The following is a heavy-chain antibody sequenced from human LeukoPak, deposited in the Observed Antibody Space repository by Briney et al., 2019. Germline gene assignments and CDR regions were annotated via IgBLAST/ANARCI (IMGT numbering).Heavy chain of an antibody. CDR1: GYSFTSYW. Sequence: GESLQISCKGSGYSFTSYWIGWVRQMPGKGLEWMGIIYPGDSDTRYSPSFQGQVTISADKSISTAYLQWSSLQASDTAMYYCARQNNMVRGVIDYWGQGTLVTVSS. J-gene: IGHJ4*02. V-gene: IGHV5-51*01. D-gene: IGHD3-10*01. CDR3: ARQNNMVRGVIDY. CDR2: IYPGDSDT.